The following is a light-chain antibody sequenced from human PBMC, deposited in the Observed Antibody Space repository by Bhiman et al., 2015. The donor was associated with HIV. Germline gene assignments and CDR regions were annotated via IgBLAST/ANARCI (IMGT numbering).Light chain of an antibody. V-gene: IGLV3-21*04. Sequence: GPGKTARITCGGNNIGSKSVHWYQQKPGQAPVLVIYYESDRPSGIPERFSGSTSGNTATLTISRVEAGDEADYYCQVWDNTSDHYVFGTGAKLTVL. CDR2: YES. CDR3: QVWDNTSDHYV. CDR1: NIGSKS. J-gene: IGLJ1*01.